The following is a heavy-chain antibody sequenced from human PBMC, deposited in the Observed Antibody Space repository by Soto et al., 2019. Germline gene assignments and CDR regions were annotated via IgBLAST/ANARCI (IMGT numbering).Heavy chain of an antibody. CDR1: GFTFSSYS. CDR3: ARDRGRGYDFWSGSLDY. D-gene: IGHD3-3*01. Sequence: GGSLRLSCAASGFTFSSYSMNWVRQAPGKGLEWVSSISSSSSYIYYADSVKGRFTISRDNAKNSLYLQMNSLRAEDTAVYYCARDRGRGYDFWSGSLDYWGQGTLVTVSS. V-gene: IGHV3-21*01. CDR2: ISSSSSYI. J-gene: IGHJ4*02.